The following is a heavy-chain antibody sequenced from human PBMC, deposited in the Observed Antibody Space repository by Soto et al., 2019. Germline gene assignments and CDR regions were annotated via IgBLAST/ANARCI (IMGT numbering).Heavy chain of an antibody. CDR1: GGSISSGGYY. Sequence: QVQLQESGPGLVKLSQTLSLTCTVSGGSISSGGYYWSWIRQHPGKGLEWIGYIYYTGNTYYNPSLRSRVTISEDTSKNQFSLKLSSVTAADTAVYYCARGEASMVRGVSNWFDPWGQGTLVTVSS. V-gene: IGHV4-31*03. CDR3: ARGEASMVRGVSNWFDP. CDR2: IYYTGNT. D-gene: IGHD3-10*01. J-gene: IGHJ5*02.